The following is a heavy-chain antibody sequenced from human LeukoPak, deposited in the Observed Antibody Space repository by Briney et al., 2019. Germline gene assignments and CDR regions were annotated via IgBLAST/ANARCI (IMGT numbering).Heavy chain of an antibody. V-gene: IGHV4-39*07. J-gene: IGHJ3*02. D-gene: IGHD3-16*02. CDR1: GGSISSSSYY. Sequence: SETLSLTCSVSGGSISSSSYYWGWIRQPPGKGLEWIGSIYYSGNTYYNPSLESRVTISVDTSKNQFSLKLSSVTAADTAVYYCARAAPLVDRPTPLVTFDTWGQGTMVTVSS. CDR2: IYYSGNT. CDR3: ARAAPLVDRPTPLVTFDT.